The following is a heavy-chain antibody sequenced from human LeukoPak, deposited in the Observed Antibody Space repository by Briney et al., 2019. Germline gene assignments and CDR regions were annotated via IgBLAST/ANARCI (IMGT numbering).Heavy chain of an antibody. CDR2: ISGSSSPI. CDR3: ARVFKEIVVVYTGTAYYYGMDV. V-gene: IGHV3-48*01. D-gene: IGHD2-15*01. CDR1: GFTFSSYS. J-gene: IGHJ6*02. Sequence: GGSLRLSCAASGFTFSSYSMNWVRQAPGKGLEWVSYISGSSSPIYYADSVKGRFTISRDNAKNSLYLQMNSLRAEDTAVYYCARVFKEIVVVYTGTAYYYGMDVWGQGTTVTVSS.